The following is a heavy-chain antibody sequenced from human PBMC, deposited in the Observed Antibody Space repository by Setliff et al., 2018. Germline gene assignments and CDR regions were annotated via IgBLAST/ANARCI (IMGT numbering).Heavy chain of an antibody. CDR2: IRHDGNNK. D-gene: IGHD3-22*01. Sequence: GGSLRLSCAASGFTFSNHGMHWVRQAPGKGLEWMAFIRHDGNNKYYKDSVRGRFTISRDNSKNTVYLQMNNLRPEDTAVYYCAKELIEVMMTGLEFWGQGTMVTVS. V-gene: IGHV3-30*02. CDR1: GFTFSNHG. CDR3: AKELIEVMMTGLEF. J-gene: IGHJ4*02.